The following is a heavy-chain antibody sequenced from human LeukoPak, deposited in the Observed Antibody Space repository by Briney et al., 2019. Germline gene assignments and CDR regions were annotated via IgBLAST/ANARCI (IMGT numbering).Heavy chain of an antibody. V-gene: IGHV4-30-4*08. Sequence: SETLSLTCTVSGGSISSGDYYWSWIRQPPGKGLEWIGYIYYSGSTYYNPSLKSRVTISVDTSKNQFSLKLSSVTAADTAVYYCARKRTGPDYFDYWGQETLVTVSS. CDR3: ARKRTGPDYFDY. D-gene: IGHD1-14*01. CDR2: IYYSGST. J-gene: IGHJ4*02. CDR1: GGSISSGDYY.